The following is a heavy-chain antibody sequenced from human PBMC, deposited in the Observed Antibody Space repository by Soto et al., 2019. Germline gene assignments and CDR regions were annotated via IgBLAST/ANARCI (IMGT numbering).Heavy chain of an antibody. D-gene: IGHD3-10*01. CDR1: GFTFSSYS. CDR3: ARGGYYGSGSYYNLDY. J-gene: IGHJ4*02. V-gene: IGHV3-21*01. CDR2: ISSSSSYI. Sequence: EVQLVESGGGLVKPGGSLRLSCAASGFTFSSYSMNWVRQAPGKGLEWVSSISSSSSYIYYADSVKGRFTISRDNXKXXLYLQMNSLRAEDTAVYYCARGGYYGSGSYYNLDYWGQGTLVTVSS.